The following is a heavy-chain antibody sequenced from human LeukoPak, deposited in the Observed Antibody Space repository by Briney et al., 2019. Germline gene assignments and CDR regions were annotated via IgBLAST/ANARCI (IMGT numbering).Heavy chain of an antibody. CDR2: ISNNGGYT. J-gene: IGHJ2*01. V-gene: IGHV3-23*01. Sequence: GGSLRLSCAASGFTFSSSAMSWVRQAPGKGLEWVSAISNNGGYTYYADSVQGRFTISRDNSKSTLCLQMNSLRAEDTAIYYCAKDRTVGASYWYFDLWGRGTLVTVSS. CDR1: GFTFSSSA. CDR3: AKDRTVGASYWYFDL. D-gene: IGHD1-26*01.